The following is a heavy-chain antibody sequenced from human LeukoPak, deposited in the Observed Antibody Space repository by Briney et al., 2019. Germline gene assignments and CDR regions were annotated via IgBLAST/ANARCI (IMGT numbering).Heavy chain of an antibody. V-gene: IGHV3-33*01. CDR3: ARARGVSTGYRPIDY. D-gene: IGHD3-22*01. CDR2: IWYDGSNK. J-gene: IGHJ4*02. Sequence: GRSLRLSCAASGFTFRTSGMHWVRQAPGKGLEWVAEIWYDGSNKHYAESVKGRFSISRDNSKSTLYLQMNSLRAEDTAVYYCARARGVSTGYRPIDYWGQGTLVTVSS. CDR1: GFTFRTSG.